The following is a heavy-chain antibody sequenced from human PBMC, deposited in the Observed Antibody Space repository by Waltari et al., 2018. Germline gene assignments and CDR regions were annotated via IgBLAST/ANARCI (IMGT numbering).Heavy chain of an antibody. CDR2: IYYTGST. V-gene: IGHV4-59*02. Sequence: HVQLLESGPGLVKPSETLSRTCTVSGASVSAYYWTWIRQPPEKGLEWIGYIYYTGSTSYNPSLKSRVTLSVDTSKNQFSLKMNSVTAADTAVYYCASGRVGTSQWGMDVWGQGTTVTVSS. CDR1: GASVSAYY. D-gene: IGHD1-26*01. CDR3: ASGRVGTSQWGMDV. J-gene: IGHJ6*02.